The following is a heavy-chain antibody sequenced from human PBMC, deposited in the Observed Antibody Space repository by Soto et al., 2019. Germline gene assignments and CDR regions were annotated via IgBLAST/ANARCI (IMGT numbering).Heavy chain of an antibody. J-gene: IGHJ5*02. CDR1: GGSISSYY. Sequence: PSETLSLTCTVSGGSISSYYWSWIRQPPGKELEWIGYIYYSGSTNYNPSLKSRVTISVDTSKNQYSLKLSSVTAADTAVYYCARGRYCSSTSCRNWFDPWGQGTLVTVSS. D-gene: IGHD2-2*01. V-gene: IGHV4-59*12. CDR2: IYYSGST. CDR3: ARGRYCSSTSCRNWFDP.